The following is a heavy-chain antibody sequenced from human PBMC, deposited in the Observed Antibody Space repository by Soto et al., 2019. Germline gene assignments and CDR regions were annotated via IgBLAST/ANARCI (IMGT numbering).Heavy chain of an antibody. CDR1: GGSISSYY. J-gene: IGHJ5*02. V-gene: IGHV4-59*01. CDR2: IYYSGST. Sequence: SETLSLTCTVSGGSISSYYWSWIRQPPGKGLEWIGYIYYSGSTNYNPSLKSRVTISVDTSKNQFSLKLSSVTAADTAVYYCARGHCSSTSCYSASGNWFDPWGQGTLVTVSS. CDR3: ARGHCSSTSCYSASGNWFDP. D-gene: IGHD2-2*01.